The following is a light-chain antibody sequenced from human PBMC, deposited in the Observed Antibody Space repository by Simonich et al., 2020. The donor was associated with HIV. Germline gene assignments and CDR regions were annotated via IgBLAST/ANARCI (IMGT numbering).Light chain of an antibody. Sequence: DIVMTQSPLSLPVTPGEPASISCRSSQSLLHSNGYNYLDWYLQKPGQSPQLLIYLGSTRAAGVPDRFSGSGSGTDFTLKISRVEAEDVGVYICMQALQTPFTFGPGTKVDIK. J-gene: IGKJ3*01. CDR3: MQALQTPFT. V-gene: IGKV2-28*01. CDR1: QSLLHSNGYNY. CDR2: LGS.